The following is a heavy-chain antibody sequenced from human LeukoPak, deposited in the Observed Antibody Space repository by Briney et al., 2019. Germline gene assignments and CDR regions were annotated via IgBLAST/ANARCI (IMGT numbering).Heavy chain of an antibody. J-gene: IGHJ4*02. Sequence: GGSLRLSCAASGFTFSNYEMDWVRQAPGKGLEWVSYISSSGGTIYYADSVKGRFTISRDNAKNSLYLQMSSLRAEDTAVYYCARDLTGLGGYYFDYWGQGTLVTVSS. CDR3: ARDLTGLGGYYFDY. CDR1: GFTFSNYE. CDR2: ISSSGGTI. D-gene: IGHD3-22*01. V-gene: IGHV3-48*03.